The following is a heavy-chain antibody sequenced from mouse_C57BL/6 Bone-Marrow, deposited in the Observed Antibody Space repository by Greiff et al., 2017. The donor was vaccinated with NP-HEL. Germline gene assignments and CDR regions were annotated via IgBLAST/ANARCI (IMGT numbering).Heavy chain of an antibody. CDR1: GFTFSDYY. D-gene: IGHD2-5*01. CDR2: ISNGGGST. J-gene: IGHJ3*01. Sequence: EVQLVESGGGLVQPGGSLKLSCAASGFTFSDYYMYWVRQTPEKRLEWVAYISNGGGSTYYPDTVKGRFTISRDNAKNTLYLQMSRLKSEDTAMYYCARQDDSNFSWFAYWGQGTLVTVSA. CDR3: ARQDDSNFSWFAY. V-gene: IGHV5-12*01.